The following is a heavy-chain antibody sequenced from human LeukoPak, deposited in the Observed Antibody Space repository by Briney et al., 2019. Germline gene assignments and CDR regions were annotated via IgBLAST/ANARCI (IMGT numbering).Heavy chain of an antibody. CDR1: GFTFSSYW. CDR3: ARMMASIPRGVPDY. J-gene: IGHJ4*02. D-gene: IGHD5-24*01. Sequence: GGSLRLSCTSSGFTFSSYWMTWVRQAPGKGLEWVANLKQDGSEKYYVDSVKGRFTISRDNARSSLYLQMDSLRAEDTAVYYCARMMASIPRGVPDYWGQGTLVTVSS. CDR2: LKQDGSEK. V-gene: IGHV3-7*01.